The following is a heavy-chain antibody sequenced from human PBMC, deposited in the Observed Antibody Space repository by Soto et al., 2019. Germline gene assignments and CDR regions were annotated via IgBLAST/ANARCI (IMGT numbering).Heavy chain of an antibody. CDR2: INPSGGNT. J-gene: IGHJ6*02. V-gene: IGHV1-46*01. D-gene: IGHD5-12*01. CDR1: GYTVTNYD. Sequence: ASVKVSCKASGYTVTNYDIHCVRQAPGQGPECMGIINPSGGNTTYAQKFQGRVTMTRDTSTSTVYMELSSLRSEDTAVYYCASGYDFRYYDMDVWGQGTTVTVSS. CDR3: ASGYDFRYYDMDV.